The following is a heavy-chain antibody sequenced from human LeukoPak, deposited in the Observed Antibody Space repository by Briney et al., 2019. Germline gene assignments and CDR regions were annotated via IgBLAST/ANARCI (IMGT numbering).Heavy chain of an antibody. J-gene: IGHJ4*02. Sequence: EASVKVSCKASGYTFTSYGISWVRQAPGQGLEWMGWMNPNSGNTGYAQKFQGRVTMTRNTSISTAYMELSSLRSEDTAVYYCARETDGDYSDYWDQGTLVTVSS. D-gene: IGHD3-10*01. CDR1: GYTFTSYG. V-gene: IGHV1-8*02. CDR2: MNPNSGNT. CDR3: ARETDGDYSDY.